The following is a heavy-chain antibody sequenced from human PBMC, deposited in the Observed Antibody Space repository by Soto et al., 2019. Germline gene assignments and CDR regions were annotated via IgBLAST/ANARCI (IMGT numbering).Heavy chain of an antibody. V-gene: IGHV4-31*03. CDR1: GGSISSGGYY. J-gene: IGHJ4*02. D-gene: IGHD4-4*01. CDR3: AREPDYSNYLDY. Sequence: SETLSLTCTVSGGSISSGGYYWSWIRQHPGKGLEWIGYIHYSGSTYYNPSLKSRVTISVDTSKNQFSLKLSSVTAADTAVYYCAREPDYSNYLDYWGQGTLVTVSS. CDR2: IHYSGST.